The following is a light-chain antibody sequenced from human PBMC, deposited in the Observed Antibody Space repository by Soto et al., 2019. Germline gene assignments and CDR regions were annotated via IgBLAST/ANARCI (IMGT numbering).Light chain of an antibody. J-gene: IGLJ2*01. CDR3: SSYTSSSTLV. Sequence: QSALTQPASVSGSPGQSITISCTGTSSDVGGYNYVSWYQQHPGKAPKLMIYEVSNRPSGVSNRFSGSNSGNTASLTISGLPAEDEADYYCSSYTSSSTLVFGGGTKLTVL. V-gene: IGLV2-14*01. CDR2: EVS. CDR1: SSDVGGYNY.